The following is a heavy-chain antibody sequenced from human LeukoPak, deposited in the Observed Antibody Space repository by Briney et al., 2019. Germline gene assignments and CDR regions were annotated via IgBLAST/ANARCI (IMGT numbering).Heavy chain of an antibody. D-gene: IGHD1-7*01. Sequence: GGSLRLSCAASGFTFSNAWMSWVRQAPGKGLEWVGRIKSKTDGGTTDYAAPVKGRFTISRDDSKNTLYLQMNSLKTEDTAVYYCTTYNIWNYVFYYYYYMDVWGKGTTVTVSS. CDR3: TTYNIWNYVFYYYYYMDV. CDR1: GFTFSNAW. V-gene: IGHV3-15*01. J-gene: IGHJ6*03. CDR2: IKSKTDGGTT.